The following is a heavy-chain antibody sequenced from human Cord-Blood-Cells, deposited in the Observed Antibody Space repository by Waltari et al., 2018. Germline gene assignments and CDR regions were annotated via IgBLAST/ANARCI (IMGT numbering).Heavy chain of an antibody. CDR2: LWYDGSNK. V-gene: IGHV3-33*01. D-gene: IGHD2-15*01. J-gene: IGHJ6*02. CDR3: AREVAARGMDV. Sequence: QVQLVESGGGVVQPGRSLRLSCAASGFTFSSYGMHWVRQAPGKGLEWVAVLWYDGSNKYYADSVKGRFTISRDNSKNTLYLQMNSLRAEDTAVYYCAREVAARGMDVWGQGTTVTVSS. CDR1: GFTFSSYG.